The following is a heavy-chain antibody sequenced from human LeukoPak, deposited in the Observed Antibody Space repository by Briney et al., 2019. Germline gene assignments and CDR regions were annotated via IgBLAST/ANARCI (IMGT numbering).Heavy chain of an antibody. CDR1: GFTFSSYW. Sequence: GGSLRLSCAASGFTFSSYWMSWVRQAPGKGLEWVANIKQDGSEKYYVDSVKGRFTISRDNAKNSLYLQMNSLRAEDTAVYYCAREEDRVSEPMDVWGQGTTVTVSS. CDR3: AREEDRVSEPMDV. J-gene: IGHJ6*02. D-gene: IGHD6-13*01. CDR2: IKQDGSEK. V-gene: IGHV3-7*01.